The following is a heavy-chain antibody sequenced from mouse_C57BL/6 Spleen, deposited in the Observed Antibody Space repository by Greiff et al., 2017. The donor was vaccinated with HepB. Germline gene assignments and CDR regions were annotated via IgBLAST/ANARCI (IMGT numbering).Heavy chain of an antibody. CDR3: TRSLYYYGSSPWYFDV. CDR2: ISSGGDYI. V-gene: IGHV5-9-1*02. J-gene: IGHJ1*03. CDR1: GFTFSSYA. D-gene: IGHD1-1*01. Sequence: EVKLMESGEGLVKPGGSLKLSCAASGFTFSSYAMSWVRQTPEKRLEWVAYISSGGDYIYYADTVKGRFTISRDNARNTLYLQMSSLKSEDTAMYYCTRSLYYYGSSPWYFDVWGTGTTVTVSS.